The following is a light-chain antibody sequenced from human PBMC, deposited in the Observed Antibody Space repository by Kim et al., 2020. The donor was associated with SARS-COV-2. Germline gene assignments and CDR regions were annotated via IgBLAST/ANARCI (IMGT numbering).Light chain of an antibody. CDR3: QQYYSTPPYT. J-gene: IGKJ2*01. CDR1: RGLSYS. CDR2: TAS. V-gene: IGKV1-NL1*01. Sequence: SVGDRVTITCRARRGLSYSLAWYQQKPGKGPKLLVHTASRLESGVPSRFSGSGSGTDYTLTISGLQPEDLATYYCQQYYSTPPYTFGQGTKVDIK.